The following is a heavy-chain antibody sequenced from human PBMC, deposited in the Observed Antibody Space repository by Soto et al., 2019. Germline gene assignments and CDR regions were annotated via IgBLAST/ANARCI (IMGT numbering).Heavy chain of an antibody. CDR2: MNPNSGNT. CDR1: GYTFTSYD. Sequence: ASVKVSCKASGYTFTSYDINWVRQATGQGLEWMGWMNPNSGNTGYAQKFQGRVTMTRNTSISTSYMELSSLRSEDTAVYYCARGIVGGSGSYLESRDYYYYYYMDVWGKGTTVTVSS. V-gene: IGHV1-8*01. J-gene: IGHJ6*03. D-gene: IGHD3-10*01. CDR3: ARGIVGGSGSYLESRDYYYYYYMDV.